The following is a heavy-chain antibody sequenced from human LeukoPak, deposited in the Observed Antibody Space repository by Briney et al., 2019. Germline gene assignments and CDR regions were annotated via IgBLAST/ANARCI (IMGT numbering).Heavy chain of an antibody. Sequence: GGSLRLSCTASGFTFKIYGMQWVRQAPGKGLEWVAVISSDGSIKVYADSVKGRFTLSRDNSINTVDLQMNSLRAEDTAVYYCVKEYHSRGFGAYFDYRGQGTLVTVSS. J-gene: IGHJ4*02. CDR2: ISSDGSIK. CDR3: VKEYHSRGFGAYFDY. CDR1: GFTFKIYG. D-gene: IGHD3-3*01. V-gene: IGHV3-30*18.